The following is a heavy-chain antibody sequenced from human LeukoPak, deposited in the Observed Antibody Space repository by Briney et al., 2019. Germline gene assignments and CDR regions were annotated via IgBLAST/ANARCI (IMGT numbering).Heavy chain of an antibody. CDR1: GFTFSSYS. Sequence: PGGSLRLSCAASGFTFSSYSMNWVRQAPGKGLEWVSSISSSSSYIYYADSVKGRFTISRDNAKNSLYLQMNSLRAEDTAVYHCVKDQGWFGEFSNWFDPWGQGTLVTVSS. V-gene: IGHV3-21*01. CDR3: VKDQGWFGEFSNWFDP. CDR2: ISSSSSYI. J-gene: IGHJ5*02. D-gene: IGHD3-10*01.